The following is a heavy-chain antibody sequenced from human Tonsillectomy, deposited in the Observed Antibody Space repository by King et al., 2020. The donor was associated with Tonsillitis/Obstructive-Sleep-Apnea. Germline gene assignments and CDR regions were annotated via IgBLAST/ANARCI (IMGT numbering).Heavy chain of an antibody. J-gene: IGHJ4*02. CDR1: GVSISSEVW. Sequence: VQLQESGPGLVKPSGTLSLTCDVSGVSISSEVWWTWVRQPPGKGLEWIGEIYHGGSANYNPSLKSRVTMSVDRSNNQFTLNLDSVTAADTAMYYCAKTPPPSQYFDRGFDYWGQGTLVIVSS. CDR2: IYHGGSA. CDR3: AKTPPPSQYFDRGFDY. D-gene: IGHD3-9*01. V-gene: IGHV4-4*02.